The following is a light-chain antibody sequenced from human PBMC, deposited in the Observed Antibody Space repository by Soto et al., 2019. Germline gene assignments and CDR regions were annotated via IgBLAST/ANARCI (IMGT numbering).Light chain of an antibody. CDR3: QQYYDYPLT. J-gene: IGKJ4*01. V-gene: IGKV1-5*03. CDR1: QSINGG. CDR2: QTS. Sequence: DLQMTQSPSTLSASVGDRATITCRASQSINGGLAWYQQKPGKAPKVLIYQTSILESGVPSRFSGCGSGTEFTLTISSLQPDDFATYYCQQYYDYPLTFGGGTKVEIE.